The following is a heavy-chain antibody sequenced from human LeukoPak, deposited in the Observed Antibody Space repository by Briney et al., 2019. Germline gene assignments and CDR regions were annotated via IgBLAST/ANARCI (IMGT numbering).Heavy chain of an antibody. CDR1: GGTFSSYA. D-gene: IGHD2-15*01. CDR2: INPSGGST. Sequence: ASVKVSCKASGGTFSSYAISWVRQAPGQGLEWMGIINPSGGSTSYAQKFQGRVTMTRDTSTSTVYMELSSLRSEDTAVYYCARGTAATRLLDYWGQGTLVTVSS. V-gene: IGHV1-46*01. J-gene: IGHJ4*02. CDR3: ARGTAATRLLDY.